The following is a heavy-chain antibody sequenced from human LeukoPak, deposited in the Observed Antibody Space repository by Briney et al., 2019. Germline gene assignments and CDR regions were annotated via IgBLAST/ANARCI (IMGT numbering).Heavy chain of an antibody. CDR2: IRYDGSNK. CDR3: AKDKGGSHSSDFDY. CDR1: GFIFSSYG. J-gene: IGHJ4*02. Sequence: GGSLRLSCAASGFIFSSYGMHWVRQAPGKGLEGVAFIRYDGSNKYYADSVKGRFTISRDNSKNTLYLQMNSLRAEDTAVYYCAKDKGGSHSSDFDYWGQGTLVTVSS. D-gene: IGHD1-26*01. V-gene: IGHV3-30*02.